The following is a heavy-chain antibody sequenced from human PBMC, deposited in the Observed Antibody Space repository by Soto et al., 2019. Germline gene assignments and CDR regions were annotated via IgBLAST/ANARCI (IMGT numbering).Heavy chain of an antibody. CDR1: GGSISSGGYY. V-gene: IGHV4-61*08. J-gene: IGHJ4*02. Sequence: SETLSLTCTVSGGSISSGGYYWSWIRQHPGKGLEWIGYIYHSGSTDYNPSLKSRVTMSLDTSKNQVSLRLTSVTAADTAVYYYAEAPRYWGQGTLVTVSS. CDR2: IYHSGST. CDR3: AEAPRY.